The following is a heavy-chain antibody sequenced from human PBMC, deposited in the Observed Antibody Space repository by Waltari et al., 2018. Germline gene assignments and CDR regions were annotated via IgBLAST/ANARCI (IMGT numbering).Heavy chain of an antibody. CDR1: GGSISSYY. Sequence: QVQLQESGPGLVKPSEPLSLTCTVSGGSISSYYVTWTRPPAGEGLEWIGRIYTSGSTNYNPSLKSRVTMSVDTSKNLFSLKLSSVTAADTAVYYCAGTHITMVRGVIIFGYWGQGTLVTVSS. CDR2: IYTSGST. V-gene: IGHV4-4*07. D-gene: IGHD3-10*01. CDR3: AGTHITMVRGVIIFGY. J-gene: IGHJ4*02.